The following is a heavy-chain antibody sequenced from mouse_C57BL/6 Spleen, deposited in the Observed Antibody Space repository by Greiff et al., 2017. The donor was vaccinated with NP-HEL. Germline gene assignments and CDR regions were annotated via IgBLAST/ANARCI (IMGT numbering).Heavy chain of an antibody. CDR3: AREGNYYGSRGYFDV. V-gene: IGHV1-63*01. CDR1: GYTFTNYW. CDR2: IYPGGGYT. D-gene: IGHD1-1*01. Sequence: VQVVESGAELVRPGTSVKMSCKASGYTFTNYWIGWAKQRPGHGLEWIGDIYPGGGYTNYNEKFKGKATLTADKSSSTAYMQFSSLTSEDSAIYYCAREGNYYGSRGYFDVWGTGTTVTVSS. J-gene: IGHJ1*03.